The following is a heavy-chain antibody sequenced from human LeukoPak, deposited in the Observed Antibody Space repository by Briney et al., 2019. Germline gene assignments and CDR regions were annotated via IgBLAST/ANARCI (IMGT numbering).Heavy chain of an antibody. Sequence: PSETLSLTCAVSGGSISSSNWWSWVRQPPGKGLEWIGEIYHSGSTNYNPSLKSRVTISVDKSKNQFSLKLRSVTAADTAVYYCARSTVPYDFWSGPRDNYYGMDVWGQGTTVTVSS. V-gene: IGHV4-4*02. J-gene: IGHJ6*02. D-gene: IGHD3-3*01. CDR2: IYHSGST. CDR3: ARSTVPYDFWSGPRDNYYGMDV. CDR1: GGSISSSNW.